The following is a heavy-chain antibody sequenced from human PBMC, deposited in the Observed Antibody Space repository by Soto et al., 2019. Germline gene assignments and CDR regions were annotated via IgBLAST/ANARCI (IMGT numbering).Heavy chain of an antibody. J-gene: IGHJ5*02. CDR3: AVGAAAVVWFDP. CDR1: GGSISSGGYY. CDR2: IYYSGST. D-gene: IGHD6-13*01. V-gene: IGHV4-31*03. Sequence: QVQLQESGPGLVKPSQTLSLTCTVSGGSISSGGYYWSWIRQHPGKGLEWIGYIYYSGSTYYNPSLRSRXXIXVXXSKSQFSLKLSSVTAADTAVYYCAVGAAAVVWFDPWGQGTLVTVSS.